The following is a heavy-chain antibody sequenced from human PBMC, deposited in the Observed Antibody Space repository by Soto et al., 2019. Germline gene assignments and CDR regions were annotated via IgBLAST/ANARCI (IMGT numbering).Heavy chain of an antibody. D-gene: IGHD3-10*01. CDR1: GFTFSNYW. Sequence: EVQLVESGGGLLQPGGSLTLSCTASGFTFSNYWMHWVRQAPGKGLVWVSRTKSDGSGTSYTDSVKGRFTISRDNAYNALYLKMRNLRAEDTAVYYCARGGFDYGPGRMDVWCKGTPVIVSS. CDR3: ARGGFDYGPGRMDV. V-gene: IGHV3-74*01. J-gene: IGHJ6*04. CDR2: TKSDGSGT.